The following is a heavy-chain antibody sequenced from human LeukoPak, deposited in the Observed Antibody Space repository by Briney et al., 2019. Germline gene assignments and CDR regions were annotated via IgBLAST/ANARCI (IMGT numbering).Heavy chain of an antibody. V-gene: IGHV4-4*07. CDR2: IYTSGST. D-gene: IGHD3-10*01. CDR1: GGSISSYY. J-gene: IGHJ6*03. CDR3: ARGQGGRYYYGSGMRYYMDV. Sequence: SETLSLTCTVSGGSISSYYWSWIRQPAGKGLEWIGRIYTSGSTNYNPSLKSRVTISVDTSKNQFSLKLSSVTAADTAVYYCARGQGGRYYYGSGMRYYMDVWGKGTTVTVSS.